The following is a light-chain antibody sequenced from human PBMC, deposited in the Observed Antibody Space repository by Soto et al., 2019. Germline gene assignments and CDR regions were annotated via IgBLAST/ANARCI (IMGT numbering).Light chain of an antibody. CDR3: QTWGTGIRV. Sequence: QLVLTQSPSASASLGASVKLTCTLSSGHSSYAIAWHQQQPEKGPRYLMELNNDGSHTKGDGIPDRFSGSSSGAERYLTISSLQSEDEADYYCQTWGTGIRVFGGGTKLTVL. CDR1: SGHSSYA. J-gene: IGLJ3*02. CDR2: LNNDGSH. V-gene: IGLV4-69*01.